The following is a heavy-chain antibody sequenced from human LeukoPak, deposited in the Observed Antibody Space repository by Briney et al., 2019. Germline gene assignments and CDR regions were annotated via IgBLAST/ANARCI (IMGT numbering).Heavy chain of an antibody. CDR2: ISSSSSYI. J-gene: IGHJ4*02. CDR1: GFTFSSYS. Sequence: PGGSLRLSCAASGFTFSSYSMNWVRQAPGKGLEWVSSISSSSSYIYYADSVKGRFTISRDNAKNSLYLQMDSLRAEDTAVYYCAIKEMATTSVSDYWGQGTLVTVSS. V-gene: IGHV3-21*01. CDR3: AIKEMATTSVSDY. D-gene: IGHD5-24*01.